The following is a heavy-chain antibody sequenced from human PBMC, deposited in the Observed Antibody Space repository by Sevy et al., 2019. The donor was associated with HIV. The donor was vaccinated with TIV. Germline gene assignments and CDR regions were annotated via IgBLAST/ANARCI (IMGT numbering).Heavy chain of an antibody. CDR3: ARDSGIVVDTAMVRSAFDI. V-gene: IGHV3-11*06. CDR2: ISSSSSYT. J-gene: IGHJ3*02. Sequence: GGSLRLSCAASGFTFSDYYMSWIRQAPGKGLEWVSYISSSSSYTNYADSVKGRFTISRDNAKNSLYLQMNSLRAEDTAVYYCARDSGIVVDTAMVRSAFDIWGQGTMVTVSS. D-gene: IGHD5-18*01. CDR1: GFTFSDYY.